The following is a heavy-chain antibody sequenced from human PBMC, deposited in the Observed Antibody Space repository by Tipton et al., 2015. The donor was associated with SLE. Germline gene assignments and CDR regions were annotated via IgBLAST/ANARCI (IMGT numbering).Heavy chain of an antibody. CDR3: ARGSDGEYVRYFDV. Sequence: TLSLTCTVSGGSIRSHYWSWLRQSPGKGLEWIGYSYYSGSTNYNPSLRSRVTMSIDASQNRVSLRLKSVSAADTAVYYCARGSDGEYVRYFDVWGPGTLVTVSS. D-gene: IGHD4-17*01. V-gene: IGHV4-59*11. J-gene: IGHJ2*01. CDR2: SYYSGST. CDR1: GGSIRSHY.